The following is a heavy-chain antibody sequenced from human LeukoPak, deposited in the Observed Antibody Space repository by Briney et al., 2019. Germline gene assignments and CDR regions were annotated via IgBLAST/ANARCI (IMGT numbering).Heavy chain of an antibody. Sequence: SETLSLTCTVSGGSISSYYWSWIRQPPGKGLEWIGYIYYSGSTNYNPSLKSRVTISVDTSKNQFSLKLSSVTAADTAVYYCARVTDDFWSGHYYYMDVWGKGTTVTVSS. D-gene: IGHD3-3*01. V-gene: IGHV4-59*12. CDR1: GGSISSYY. CDR2: IYYSGST. J-gene: IGHJ6*03. CDR3: ARVTDDFWSGHYYYMDV.